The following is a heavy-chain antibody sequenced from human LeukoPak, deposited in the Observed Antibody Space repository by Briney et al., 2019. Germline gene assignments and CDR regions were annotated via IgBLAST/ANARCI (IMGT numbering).Heavy chain of an antibody. V-gene: IGHV4-4*07. CDR3: AREGVGTYCSSTSCTSRAEYFQH. CDR1: GGSISSYY. D-gene: IGHD2-2*01. Sequence: SETLSLTCTVSGGSISSYYWSWIRQPAGKGLEWIGRIYTSGSTNYNPSLKSRVTISVDTSKNQFSLKLSSVTAADTAVYYCAREGVGTYCSSTSCTSRAEYFQHWGQGTLVTVSS. CDR2: IYTSGST. J-gene: IGHJ1*01.